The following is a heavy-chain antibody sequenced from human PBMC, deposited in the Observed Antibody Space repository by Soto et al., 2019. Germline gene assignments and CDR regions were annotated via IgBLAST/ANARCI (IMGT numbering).Heavy chain of an antibody. CDR2: RSYSGST. D-gene: IGHD3-9*01. CDR1: GGSISSGDYY. V-gene: IGHV4-30-4*01. Sequence: PSETLSLTCTVSGGSISSGDYYWSWVRQHPGKGLEWIGYRSYSGSTYYNPSLKSRVTISVDTSKNQFSLKLSSVTAADTAVYYCARLSPLPYYDILTGYYKAFDYWGQGTLVTVSS. J-gene: IGHJ4*02. CDR3: ARLSPLPYYDILTGYYKAFDY.